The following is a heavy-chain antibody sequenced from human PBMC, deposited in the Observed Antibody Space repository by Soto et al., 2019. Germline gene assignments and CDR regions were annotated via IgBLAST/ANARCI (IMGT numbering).Heavy chain of an antibody. CDR1: GGSIRSSSY. CDR3: RRSSRYGTGG. D-gene: IGHD3-10*01. V-gene: IGHV4-39*01. J-gene: IGHJ6*01. Sequence: QLQLQESGPGLVKPSETLSLTCSVSGGSIRSSSYWGWIRQPPGKGLEWIGSIYSTGSTYYNPSLKSPVTISVDTSKNQFSLNLISVTAADTAVYYCRRSSRYGTGGWGQGTALTVSS. CDR2: IYSTGST.